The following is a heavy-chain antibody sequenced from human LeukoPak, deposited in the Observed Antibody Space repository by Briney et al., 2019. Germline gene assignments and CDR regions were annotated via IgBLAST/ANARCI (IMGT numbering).Heavy chain of an antibody. CDR1: GFTLSSYT. V-gene: IGHV3-48*04. CDR2: ISNTGSTI. J-gene: IGHJ5*02. CDR3: ARAVVAWLDP. D-gene: IGHD3-22*01. Sequence: GGSLRLSCAASGFTLSSYTMNWVRQAPGEGLEWVSYISNTGSTIHYADSVKGRFTVSRDNGKNSLFLQMNGLRVEDTGVYYCARAVVAWLDPWGQGTLVTASS.